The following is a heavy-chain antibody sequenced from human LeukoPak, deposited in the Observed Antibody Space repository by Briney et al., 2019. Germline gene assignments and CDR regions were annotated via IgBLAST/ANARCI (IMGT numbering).Heavy chain of an antibody. CDR1: GGSISSYY. V-gene: IGHV4-59*01. CDR2: IYYSGST. J-gene: IGHJ4*02. D-gene: IGHD5-18*01. Sequence: SETLSLTCTVSGGSISSYYWSWLRQPPGKGLEWIGYIYYSGSTNYNPSLKSRVTISVDTSKNHFSLRLTSVTAADTAVYYCARGRDTAMVFVYWGQGTLVTVSS. CDR3: ARGRDTAMVFVY.